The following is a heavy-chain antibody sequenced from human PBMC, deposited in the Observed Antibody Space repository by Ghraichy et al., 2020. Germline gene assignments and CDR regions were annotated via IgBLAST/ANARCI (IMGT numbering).Heavy chain of an antibody. J-gene: IGHJ6*02. CDR1: GFTFSRYS. CDR2: IKNDGSST. Sequence: GGLRLSCAASGFTFSRYSMHWVRQVPGKGLVWVSRIKNDGSSTGYADSVKGRFTISRDDAKNTLSLQMNSLRAEDTAVYYCARGYYYGMDVWGQGTTVTVSS. CDR3: ARGYYYGMDV. V-gene: IGHV3-74*01.